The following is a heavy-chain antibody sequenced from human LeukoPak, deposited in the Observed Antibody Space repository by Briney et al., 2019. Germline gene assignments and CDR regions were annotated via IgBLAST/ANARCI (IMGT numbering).Heavy chain of an antibody. CDR1: GYNFITYY. D-gene: IGHD2-8*01. J-gene: IGHJ6*02. Sequence: ASVQVSCKASGYNFITYYMHWVRQAPGQGLEWMGIINPSGGSTSYAQKFQDRVTMTRDTSTSTAYMELSSLKSEDTAVYYCAREDVVLVDAVRYYYYGMDVWGQGTTVTVSS. V-gene: IGHV1-46*01. CDR2: INPSGGST. CDR3: AREDVVLVDAVRYYYYGMDV.